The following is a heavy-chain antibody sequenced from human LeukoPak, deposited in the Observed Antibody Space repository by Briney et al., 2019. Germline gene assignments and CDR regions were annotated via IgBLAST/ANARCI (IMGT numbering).Heavy chain of an antibody. D-gene: IGHD3-10*01. V-gene: IGHV3-21*01. CDR3: AAWAGSDYNWFDP. J-gene: IGHJ5*02. CDR2: ISSSSSYI. CDR1: GFTFSSYS. Sequence: GGSLRLSCAASGFTFSSYSMNWVRQAPGKGLEWVSSISSSSSYIYSADSVKGRFTISRDNSKNTLYLQMNSLRAEDTAVYYCAAWAGSDYNWFDPWGQGTLVTVSS.